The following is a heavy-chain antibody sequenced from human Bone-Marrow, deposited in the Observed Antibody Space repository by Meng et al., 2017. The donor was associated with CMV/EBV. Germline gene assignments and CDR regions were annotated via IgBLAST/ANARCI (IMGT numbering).Heavy chain of an antibody. J-gene: IGHJ5*02. D-gene: IGHD3-9*01. Sequence: GGSLRLSCAASGFTFSSYGMSWVRQGPGKGLEWVSVIYSGGSSTYYADSVKGRFTISRDNSKNTLYLQMNSLRAEDTAVYYCAKGLSGYHNWFDPWGQGTLVTVSS. CDR1: GFTFSSYG. V-gene: IGHV3-23*03. CDR2: IYSGGSST. CDR3: AKGLSGYHNWFDP.